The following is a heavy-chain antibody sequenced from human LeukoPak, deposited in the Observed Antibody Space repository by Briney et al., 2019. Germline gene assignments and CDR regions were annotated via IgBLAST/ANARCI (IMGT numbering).Heavy chain of an antibody. CDR2: IIPILGIA. CDR1: GGTFSSYT. Sequence: SVKVSCKASGGTFSSYTISWVRQAPGQGLEWMGGIIPILGIANYAQKFQGRVTITADKSTSTAYMELSSLRSEDTAVYYCARVVYCSSTSCYWGGFDYWGQGTLVTVSS. V-gene: IGHV1-69*10. J-gene: IGHJ4*02. D-gene: IGHD2-2*01. CDR3: ARVVYCSSTSCYWGGFDY.